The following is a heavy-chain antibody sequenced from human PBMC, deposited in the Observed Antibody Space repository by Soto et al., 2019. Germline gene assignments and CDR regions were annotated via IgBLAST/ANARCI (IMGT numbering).Heavy chain of an antibody. CDR1: GFTFSDYY. J-gene: IGHJ3*02. CDR3: AARRATGTTLAFDI. Sequence: PGGSLRLSCAASGFTFSDYYMSWIRQAPGKGLEWVSYISSSGSTIYYADSVKGRFTISRDNAKNSLYLQMNSLRAEDTAVYYCAARRATGTTLAFDIWGQGTMVTVSS. V-gene: IGHV3-11*01. CDR2: ISSSGSTI. D-gene: IGHD1-1*01.